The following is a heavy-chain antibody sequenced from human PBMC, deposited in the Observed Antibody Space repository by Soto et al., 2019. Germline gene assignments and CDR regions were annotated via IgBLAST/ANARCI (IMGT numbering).Heavy chain of an antibody. CDR2: INAYNGDT. CDR3: ARELLA. Sequence: QVQLVQSGAELKKPGASVNVSCKAPGYTFTTYGISWVRQAPGQGLERMGWINAYNGDTRFAHKFHGRVTLTTDASRSTVYMELKNLRSDDTAVYYCARELLAWGQGTMVTVSS. CDR1: GYTFTTYG. J-gene: IGHJ3*01. V-gene: IGHV1-18*04.